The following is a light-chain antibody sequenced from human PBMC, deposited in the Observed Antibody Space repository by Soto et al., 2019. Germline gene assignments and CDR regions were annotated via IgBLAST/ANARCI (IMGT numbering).Light chain of an antibody. J-gene: IGLJ2*01. CDR2: KDS. Sequence: SYELTQPPSVSVSPGQTASINCAGDKLGDKYACWYQQKPGQSPVLVIYKDSKRPSGIPERFSGSNSGNTATLTISGTQAMDEADYYCQAWDSSTDVVFCGGTKLTV. CDR3: QAWDSSTDVV. CDR1: KLGDKY. V-gene: IGLV3-1*01.